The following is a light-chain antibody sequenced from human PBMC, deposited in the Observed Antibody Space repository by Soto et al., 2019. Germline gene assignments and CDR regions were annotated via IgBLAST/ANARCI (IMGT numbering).Light chain of an antibody. Sequence: DIQMTQCPSSQSASVWERVTITCRASQSISSYLNWYQQKPGKAPKLLIYAASSLQSGVPSRFIGSGSGTNFTLTVSSLQPEDFATYYCQQSYSTPITFGQGTRLEIK. CDR1: QSISSY. CDR2: AAS. J-gene: IGKJ5*01. V-gene: IGKV1-39*01. CDR3: QQSYSTPIT.